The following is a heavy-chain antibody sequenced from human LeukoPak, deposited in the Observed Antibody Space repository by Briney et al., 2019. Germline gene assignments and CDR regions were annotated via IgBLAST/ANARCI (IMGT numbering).Heavy chain of an antibody. CDR3: ARVLGSSPLD. J-gene: IGHJ4*01. CDR2: INHSGST. D-gene: IGHD2-15*01. V-gene: IGHV4-34*01. Sequence: SETLSLTCAVYGGSFSGYYWSWIRQPPGKGLEWIGEINHSGSTNYNPSLKSRVTISVDTSKNQFSLKLSSVTAADTAVYYCARVLGSSPLDWGHGTLVTVSS. CDR1: GGSFSGYY.